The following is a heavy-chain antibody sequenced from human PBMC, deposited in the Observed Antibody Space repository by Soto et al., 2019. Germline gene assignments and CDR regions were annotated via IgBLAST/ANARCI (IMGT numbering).Heavy chain of an antibody. CDR1: GFSFSSYT. CDR3: ARESDPAKAFDI. Sequence: KPGGSLRLSCAASGFSFSSYTLNWFRQAPEKGLEWVSSISGASTDIYYTDLVKGRFTISRDNVKNSLFLQMNSLRAEDTAVYYCARESDPAKAFDIWGQGTMVTVSS. CDR2: ISGASTDI. J-gene: IGHJ3*02. V-gene: IGHV3-21*01.